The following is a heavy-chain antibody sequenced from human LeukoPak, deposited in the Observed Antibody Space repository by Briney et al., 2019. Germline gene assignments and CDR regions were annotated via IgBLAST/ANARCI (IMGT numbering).Heavy chain of an antibody. D-gene: IGHD3-16*01. V-gene: IGHV3-23*01. CDR3: AKDPQGD. CDR2: ISGSGGST. CDR1: GFAFSNNA. J-gene: IGHJ4*02. Sequence: GGSLRLSCAASGFAFSNNAMSWVRQAPGKGLEWVSAISGSGGSTYYADSVKGRFSIPRDNSKNTLYLQMNSLRAGDTAVYYCAKDPQGDWGQGTLVTVSS.